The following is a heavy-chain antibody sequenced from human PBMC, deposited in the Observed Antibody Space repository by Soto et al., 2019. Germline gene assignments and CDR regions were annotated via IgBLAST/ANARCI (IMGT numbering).Heavy chain of an antibody. CDR3: ARDLARGAGSAGFDY. Sequence: QGRLVQSGTEVKESGSSVRVSCKASGYSFTGHYVHWMRQAPGQGLEWMGWINPGNGDTKYAQRFQGRVTMTRDTSISTHYMELSALKSDDTAVYYCARDLARGAGSAGFDYWGQGTLVTVSS. J-gene: IGHJ4*02. V-gene: IGHV1-2*02. CDR1: GYSFTGHY. CDR2: INPGNGDT. D-gene: IGHD1-26*01.